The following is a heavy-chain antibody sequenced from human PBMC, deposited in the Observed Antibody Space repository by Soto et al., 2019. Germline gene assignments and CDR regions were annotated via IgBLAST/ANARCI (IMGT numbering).Heavy chain of an antibody. Sequence: VQLVESGGGLVKPGGSLRLSCEASGFTFNDYYMAWIRQAPGKGLEWVSYISGSSRYKKFTDSAKGRFSIYRDNAKNSLYLQMNSLRGEDTAAYYCARVLPYRDRDAVTPPFDYGGKGLLVTVYS. CDR3: ARVLPYRDRDAVTPPFDY. J-gene: IGHJ4*02. CDR2: ISGSSRYK. CDR1: GFTFNDYY. V-gene: IGHV3-11*05. D-gene: IGHD5-18*01.